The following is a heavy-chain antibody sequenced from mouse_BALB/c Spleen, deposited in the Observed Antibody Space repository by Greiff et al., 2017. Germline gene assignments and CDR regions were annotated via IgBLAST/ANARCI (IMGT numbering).Heavy chain of an antibody. Sequence: EVQRVESGPGLVKPSQSLSLTCTVTGYSITSDYAWNWIRQFPGNKLEWMGYISYSGSTSYNPSLKSRISITRDTSKNQFFLQLNSVTTEDTATYYCARSGFITTVVARYFDVWGAGTTVTVSS. V-gene: IGHV3-2*02. CDR1: GYSITSDYA. CDR3: ARSGFITTVVARYFDV. J-gene: IGHJ1*01. D-gene: IGHD1-1*01. CDR2: ISYSGST.